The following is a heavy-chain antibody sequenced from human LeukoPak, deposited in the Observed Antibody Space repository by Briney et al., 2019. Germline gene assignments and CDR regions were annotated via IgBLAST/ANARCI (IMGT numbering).Heavy chain of an antibody. Sequence: GASVKVSCKVSGYTLTELSMHWVRQAPGKGLEWMGGFDPEDGETIYAQKFQGRVTMTEDTSTDTAYMELSGLRSEDTAVYYCATGLRFLEWLSAPDFDYWGQGTLVTVSS. J-gene: IGHJ4*02. D-gene: IGHD3-3*01. CDR1: GYTLTELS. CDR2: FDPEDGET. V-gene: IGHV1-24*01. CDR3: ATGLRFLEWLSAPDFDY.